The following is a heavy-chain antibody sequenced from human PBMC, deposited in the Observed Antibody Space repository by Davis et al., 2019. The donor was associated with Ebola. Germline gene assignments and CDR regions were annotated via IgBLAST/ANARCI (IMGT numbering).Heavy chain of an antibody. Sequence: PSETLSLTCTVSGGSISRGGSYWTWIRQRPGKSLEWIGYIYYSGSTYYKPSLKSRVTISLDTSKNQFSLNLYSVTAADTAVYYCARDLRYDSSGYDYYFYMDVWGKGTTVTVSS. CDR1: GGSISRGGSY. V-gene: IGHV4-31*03. D-gene: IGHD3-22*01. CDR2: IYYSGST. J-gene: IGHJ6*03. CDR3: ARDLRYDSSGYDYYFYMDV.